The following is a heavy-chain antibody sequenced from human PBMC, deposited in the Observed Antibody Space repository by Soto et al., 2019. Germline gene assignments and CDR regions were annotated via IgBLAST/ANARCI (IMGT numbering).Heavy chain of an antibody. V-gene: IGHV3-49*03. CDR2: IRSKAYGGTT. Sequence: PGGSLRLSCTASGFTFGDYAMSWFRQAPGKGLEWVGFIRSKAYGGTTEYAASVKGRFTISRDDSKSIAYLQMNSLKTEDTAVYYCTGRYCSGSYYPTGGYYYYYYGMDVWGQGTTVTVSS. D-gene: IGHD3-10*01. CDR3: TGRYCSGSYYPTGGYYYYYYGMDV. J-gene: IGHJ6*02. CDR1: GFTFGDYA.